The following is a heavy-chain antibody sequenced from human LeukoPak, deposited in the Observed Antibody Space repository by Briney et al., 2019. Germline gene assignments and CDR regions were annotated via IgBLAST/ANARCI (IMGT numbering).Heavy chain of an antibody. D-gene: IGHD3-16*01. CDR1: GFTVSSNY. CDR3: ARDLGNRWCDWGNWFDP. J-gene: IGHJ5*02. Sequence: GGSLRLSCAASGFTVSSNYMSWVRQAPGKGLEWVSFIYSGGSTYYADSVKGRFTISRDNSKNTLYLQMNSVRAEDTAVYYCARDLGNRWCDWGNWFDPWGQGTLVTVSS. V-gene: IGHV3-66*01. CDR2: IYSGGST.